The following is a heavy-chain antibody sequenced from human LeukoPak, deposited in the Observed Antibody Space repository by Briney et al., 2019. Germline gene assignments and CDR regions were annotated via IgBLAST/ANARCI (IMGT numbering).Heavy chain of an antibody. V-gene: IGHV6-1*01. J-gene: IGHJ4*02. Sequence: SQTLSLTCAISGDSVSSNSGTWTWIRQSPSRGLEWLGRTYYRSKWYSDYALSVKSRIAINPDTSKNQFSLQLNSVTPEDTAVYYCARGVHFGGSYSPLVFDYWGQGTLVTVSS. CDR3: ARGVHFGGSYSPLVFDY. D-gene: IGHD1-26*01. CDR2: TYYRSKWYS. CDR1: GDSVSSNSGT.